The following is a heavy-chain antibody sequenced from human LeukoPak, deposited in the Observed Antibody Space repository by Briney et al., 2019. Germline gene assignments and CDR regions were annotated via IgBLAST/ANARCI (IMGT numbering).Heavy chain of an antibody. V-gene: IGHV3-21*01. CDR1: GFTFSSYG. CDR2: ISSGGNT. CDR3: ARVTSYGPDAFDI. Sequence: GGSLRLSCAASGFTFSSYGMSWVRQAPGKGLEWVSAISSGGNTYYADSVKGRFTISRDNAKNSLYLQMNSLRAEDTAVYYCARVTSYGPDAFDIWGQGTMVTVSS. J-gene: IGHJ3*02. D-gene: IGHD1-26*01.